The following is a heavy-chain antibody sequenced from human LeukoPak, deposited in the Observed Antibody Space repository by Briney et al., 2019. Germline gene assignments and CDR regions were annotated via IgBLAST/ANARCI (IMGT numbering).Heavy chain of an antibody. CDR3: ARFEWELPGDY. Sequence: SETLSLTCTVSGGSISSSSYYWSWIRQPPGKGLEWIGYIYYSGSTNYNPSLKSRVTISVDTSKNQFSLKLSSVTAADTAVYYCARFEWELPGDYWGQGTLVTVSS. V-gene: IGHV4-61*01. CDR1: GGSISSSSYY. D-gene: IGHD1-26*01. J-gene: IGHJ4*02. CDR2: IYYSGST.